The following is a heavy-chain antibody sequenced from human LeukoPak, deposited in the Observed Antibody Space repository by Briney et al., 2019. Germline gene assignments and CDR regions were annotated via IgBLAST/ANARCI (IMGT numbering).Heavy chain of an antibody. D-gene: IGHD3-22*01. CDR1: GYTFTKYG. CDR2: VSTYNDNT. Sequence: ASVKASCKVSGYTFTKYGIIWLRQAPGQALEWMGWVSTYNDNTNYAQNLQGRVTMTKDTSTSTAHMELRSLRSDDTAVYYCAREFDYYDDSGYSEDLWGQGTLVTVSS. J-gene: IGHJ5*02. CDR3: AREFDYYDDSGYSEDL. V-gene: IGHV1-18*01.